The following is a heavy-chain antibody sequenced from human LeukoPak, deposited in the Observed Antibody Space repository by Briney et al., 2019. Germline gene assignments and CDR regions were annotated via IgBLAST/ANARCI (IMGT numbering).Heavy chain of an antibody. CDR3: SREIPSNWYYLGS. J-gene: IGHJ4*02. CDR1: GYTFTDYG. Sequence: ASVKVSCKTSGYTFTDYGITRVRQAPGQGLEWMGWISGYNGDTNYARKFQGRVTMTTDTSTNTAYMQLRSLRFDDTAVYYCSREIPSNWYYLGSWGQGTLITVSS. D-gene: IGHD4-11*01. V-gene: IGHV1-18*01. CDR2: ISGYNGDT.